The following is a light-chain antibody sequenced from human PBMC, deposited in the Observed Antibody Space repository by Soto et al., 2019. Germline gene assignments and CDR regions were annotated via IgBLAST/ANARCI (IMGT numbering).Light chain of an antibody. J-gene: IGKJ3*01. Sequence: DIQMTQSPSSLSASVGDRVTITCRASQSISNYLNWYQQKPGKAPNLLIFAASSFQSGVPSRFSGSGSGTDFTLTISRLQPEDFATYYCQQSYSPPFTFGPGTKVDIK. CDR3: QQSYSPPFT. CDR2: AAS. V-gene: IGKV1-39*01. CDR1: QSISNY.